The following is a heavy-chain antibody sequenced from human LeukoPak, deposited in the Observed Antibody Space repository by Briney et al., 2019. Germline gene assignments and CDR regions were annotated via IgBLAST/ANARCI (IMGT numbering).Heavy chain of an antibody. D-gene: IGHD3-10*01. CDR1: GGSINSGSYY. J-gene: IGHJ4*02. Sequence: SETLSLTCTVSGGSINSGSYYWSWIRQPAGKGLEWIGRIYTSGSTNYNPSLKSRVTISVDTSKNQFSLKLSSVTAADTAVYYCARVVGSYYKYYFDYWGQGTLVTVSS. CDR2: IYTSGST. V-gene: IGHV4-61*02. CDR3: ARVVGSYYKYYFDY.